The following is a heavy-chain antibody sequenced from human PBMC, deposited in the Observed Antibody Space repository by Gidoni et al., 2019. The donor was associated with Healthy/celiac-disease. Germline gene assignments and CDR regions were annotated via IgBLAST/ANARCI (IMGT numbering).Heavy chain of an antibody. J-gene: IGHJ4*02. D-gene: IGHD6-19*01. CDR1: VGSISSGSYY. V-gene: IGHV4-61*02. Sequence: HVQLQESGPGLVKPSQTLSLTCTVSVGSISSGSYYWRWIRQPAGKGLEWIGRIYTSGSTNYNPSLKSRVTISVDTSKNQFSLKLSSVTAADTAVYYCARIAVAGTGGYWGQGTLVTVSS. CDR3: ARIAVAGTGGY. CDR2: IYTSGST.